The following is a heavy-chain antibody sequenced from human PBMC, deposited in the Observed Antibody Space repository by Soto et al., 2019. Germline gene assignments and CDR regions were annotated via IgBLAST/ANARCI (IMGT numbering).Heavy chain of an antibody. D-gene: IGHD6-13*01. CDR3: ARDSAAGVGIGWDY. CDR1: GYIFTDYY. CDR2: INPNSDDT. Sequence: ASVKVSCKASGYIFTDYYIHWVRQAPGQGLEWMGWINPNSDDTIYAQKFRGRVTVTMDTSISTAYMDLSRLTSDDTAVYYCARDSAAGVGIGWDYWGQGTLVTVSS. V-gene: IGHV1-2*02. J-gene: IGHJ4*01.